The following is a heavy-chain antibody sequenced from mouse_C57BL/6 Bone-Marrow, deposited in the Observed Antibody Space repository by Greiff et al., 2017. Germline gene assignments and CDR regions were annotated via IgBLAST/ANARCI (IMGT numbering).Heavy chain of an antibody. Sequence: QVQLQQSGPELVKPGASVKLSCKASGYTFTSYDINWVKQRPGQGLEWIGWIYPRDGSTKYNEKFKGKATLTVDTSSSTASMELHSLTSEDSAVYFCARLEFDGSSGDWYCDVGGTGTRVTVSA. V-gene: IGHV1-85*01. CDR3: ARLEFDGSSGDWYCDV. CDR1: GYTFTSYD. D-gene: IGHD1-1*01. CDR2: IYPRDGST. J-gene: IGHJ1*03.